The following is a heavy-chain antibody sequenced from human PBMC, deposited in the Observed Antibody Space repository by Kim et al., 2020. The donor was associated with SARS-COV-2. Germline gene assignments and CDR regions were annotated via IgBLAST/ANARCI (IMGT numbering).Heavy chain of an antibody. CDR3: ARDRGGTGAVFDY. J-gene: IGHJ4*02. V-gene: IGHV3-53*01. D-gene: IGHD3-16*01. Sequence: AGPVKGRFTISRDNSKNTVYLQMNSLRVEDTAVYFCARDRGGTGAVFDYWGQGTLVTVSS.